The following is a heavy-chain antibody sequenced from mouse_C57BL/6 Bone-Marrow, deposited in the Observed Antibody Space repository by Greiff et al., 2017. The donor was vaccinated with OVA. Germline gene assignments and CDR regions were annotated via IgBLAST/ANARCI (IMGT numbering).Heavy chain of an antibody. CDR1: GYAFTNYL. V-gene: IGHV1-54*01. J-gene: IGHJ1*03. Sequence: VQLQQSGAELVRPGTSVKVSCKASGYAFTNYLIEWVKQRPGQGLEWIGVINPGSGGTNYNEKFKGKATLTADKSSSTAYMQLSSLTSEDSAVYFCARLGLPWYFDVWGTGTTVTVSS. D-gene: IGHD2-2*01. CDR3: ARLGLPWYFDV. CDR2: INPGSGGT.